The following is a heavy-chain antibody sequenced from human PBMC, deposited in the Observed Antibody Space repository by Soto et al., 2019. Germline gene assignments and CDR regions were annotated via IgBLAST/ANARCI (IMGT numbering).Heavy chain of an antibody. CDR1: GGSISSYY. CDR3: ARDLHDFWSGYWRYGMDV. CDR2: IYYSGST. V-gene: IGHV4-59*01. Sequence: QVQLQESGPGLVKPSETLSLTCTVSGGSISSYYWSWIRQPPGKGLEWIGYIYYSGSTNYNPSLKSRVTISVDTSKNQFSLKLSSVTAADTAVYYCARDLHDFWSGYWRYGMDVWGQGTTVTVSS. J-gene: IGHJ6*02. D-gene: IGHD3-3*01.